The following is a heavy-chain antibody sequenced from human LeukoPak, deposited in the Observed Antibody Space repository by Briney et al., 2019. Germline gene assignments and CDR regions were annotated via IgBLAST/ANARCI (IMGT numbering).Heavy chain of an antibody. V-gene: IGHV3-30*01. CDR1: GFTFSSYA. CDR3: ARDRDYDFWSGYYTPWTYYYYYMYV. J-gene: IGHJ6*03. CDR2: ISYDGSNK. D-gene: IGHD3-3*01. Sequence: PGGSLRLSCAASGFTFSSYAMHWVRQAPGKGLEWVAVISYDGSNKYYADSVKGRFTISRDNSKNTLYLQMNSLRAEDTAVYYCARDRDYDFWSGYYTPWTYYYYYMYVWGKGTTVTVSS.